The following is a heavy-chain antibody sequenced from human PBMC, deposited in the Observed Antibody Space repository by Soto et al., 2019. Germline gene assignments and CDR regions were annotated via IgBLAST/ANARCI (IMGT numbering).Heavy chain of an antibody. CDR2: FDPEDGET. Sequence: AAVKVSFKVSGYTLTELSMHWVRQAPGKGLDWVGGFDPEDGETIYAKKFQGRVTMTEDTSTDTAYMELSSMRSEDPDVYYCATALTIAMVRGVRNWFDPWGQGTLVTVSS. CDR3: ATALTIAMVRGVRNWFDP. V-gene: IGHV1-24*01. CDR1: GYTLTELS. D-gene: IGHD3-10*01. J-gene: IGHJ5*02.